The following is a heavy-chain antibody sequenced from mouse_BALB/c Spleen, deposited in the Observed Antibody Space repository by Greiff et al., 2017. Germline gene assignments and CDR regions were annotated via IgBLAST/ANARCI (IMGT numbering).Heavy chain of an antibody. CDR1: GYTFTEYI. J-gene: IGHJ3*01. V-gene: IGHV1-62-2*01. D-gene: IGHD2-4*01. CDR2: FYPGSGSI. Sequence: QVQLQQSGAELVKPGASVKLSCKASGYTFTEYIIHWVKQRSGQGLEWIGWFYPGSGSIKYNEKFKDKATLTADKSSSTVYMELSRLTSEDSAVYFCARHEVGNYDYDGEGFAYWGQGTLVTVSA. CDR3: ARHEVGNYDYDGEGFAY.